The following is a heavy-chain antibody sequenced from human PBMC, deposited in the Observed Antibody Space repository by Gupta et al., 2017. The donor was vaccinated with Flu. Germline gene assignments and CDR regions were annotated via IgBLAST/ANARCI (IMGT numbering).Heavy chain of an antibody. V-gene: IGHV4-38-2*01. D-gene: IGHD2-2*01. CDR3: ARVGPGYCSSTSCYGGIDP. CDR2: IYHSGTT. CDR1: GYSISSGYY. Sequence: QVQLQESGPGLVTPSETLSLTCAVSGYSISSGYYWGWIRQPPGKGLEWIGSIYHSGTTYYNPSLKSRVTISVDTSKNQFSLKLSSVTAADTAVYYCARVGPGYCSSTSCYGGIDPWGQGTLVTVSS. J-gene: IGHJ5*02.